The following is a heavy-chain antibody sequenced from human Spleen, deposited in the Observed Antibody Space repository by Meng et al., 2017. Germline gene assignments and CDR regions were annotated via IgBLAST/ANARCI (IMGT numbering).Heavy chain of an antibody. J-gene: IGHJ6*02. D-gene: IGHD3-22*01. CDR3: ARDSGRSIIVSHYGMDV. CDR2: IYISGST. Sequence: SETLSLTCTVPGGPTSSGGDYWSWIRQPAGKGLEWIGRIYISGSTNYNPSLKSRVTISVDTSKNQFSRKLRSVTAADTAVYYCARDSGRSIIVSHYGMDVWGQGTTVTVSS. CDR1: GGPTSSGGDY. V-gene: IGHV4-61*02.